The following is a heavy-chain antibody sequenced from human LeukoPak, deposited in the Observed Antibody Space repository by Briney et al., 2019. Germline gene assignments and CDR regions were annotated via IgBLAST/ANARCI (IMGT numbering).Heavy chain of an antibody. CDR1: GFTFSSYA. CDR2: ISYDGSNK. V-gene: IGHV3-30-3*01. CDR3: TRERSGYDHQY. D-gene: IGHD5-12*01. Sequence: GGSLRLSCAASGFTFSSYAMNWVRQAPGKGLEWVALISYDGSNKYYADSVKGRFTISRDNSKNTLYLQMTSLRVEDTAVYYCTRERSGYDHQYWGQGTLVTVSS. J-gene: IGHJ4*02.